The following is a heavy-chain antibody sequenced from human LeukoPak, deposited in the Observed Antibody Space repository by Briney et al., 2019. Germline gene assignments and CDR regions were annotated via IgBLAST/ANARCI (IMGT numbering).Heavy chain of an antibody. Sequence: PGGSLRLSCAASGFTFSSYEMNWVRQGPGKGLEWVAVVSYDGSNKYYADSVKGRFTISRDNSKNTQYLQMNSLRGVDTAVYYCARDSSALSGPNNWFDPWGQGTLVTVSS. CDR2: VSYDGSNK. J-gene: IGHJ5*02. V-gene: IGHV3-30*04. D-gene: IGHD2-2*01. CDR1: GFTFSSYE. CDR3: ARDSSALSGPNNWFDP.